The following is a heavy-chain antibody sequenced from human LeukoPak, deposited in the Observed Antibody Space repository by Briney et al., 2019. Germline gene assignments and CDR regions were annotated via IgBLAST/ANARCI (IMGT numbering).Heavy chain of an antibody. D-gene: IGHD2-2*01. Sequence: PSETLSLTCTVSGDSISSSTYYWGWICQPPGKGLEWIGYIYHSGSTYYNPSLKSRVTISVDRSKNQFSLKLSSVTAADTAVYYCARGLREHIVVVPAAVYYFDYWGQGTLVTVSS. V-gene: IGHV4-39*07. J-gene: IGHJ4*02. CDR1: GDSISSSTYY. CDR3: ARGLREHIVVVPAAVYYFDY. CDR2: IYHSGST.